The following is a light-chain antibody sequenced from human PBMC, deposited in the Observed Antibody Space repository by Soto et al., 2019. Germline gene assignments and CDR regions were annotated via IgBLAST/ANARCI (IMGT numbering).Light chain of an antibody. Sequence: EIVMTQSPATLSVSPGERATLSCRASQSVSSTLAWYQQKPGQAPRLLIYGASTRATGIPARFSGSGSGTECTLTISSLQSEDFAFYYCQQYNNWPPWTFGQGTKVEIK. CDR2: GAS. CDR1: QSVSST. V-gene: IGKV3-15*01. CDR3: QQYNNWPPWT. J-gene: IGKJ1*01.